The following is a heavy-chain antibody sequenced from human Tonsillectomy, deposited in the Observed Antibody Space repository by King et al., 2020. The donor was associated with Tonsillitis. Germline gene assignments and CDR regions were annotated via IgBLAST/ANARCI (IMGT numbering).Heavy chain of an antibody. V-gene: IGHV3-9*01. CDR2: ISWNSGSI. CDR1: GFTFDDYA. J-gene: IGHJ4*02. D-gene: IGHD3-3*01. Sequence: VQLVESGGGLVQPGRSLRLSCGASGFTFDDYAMHWVRQAPGKGLEWVSGISWNSGSIVYADSVKGRFTISRDNAKNSLYLQMNSLRAEDTALYYCAKGEAGFGEWLPDYWGQGTLVTVSS. CDR3: AKGEAGFGEWLPDY.